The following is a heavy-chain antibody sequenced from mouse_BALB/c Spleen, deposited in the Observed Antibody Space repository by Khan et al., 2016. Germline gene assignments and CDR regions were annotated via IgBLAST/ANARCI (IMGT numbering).Heavy chain of an antibody. CDR1: GFDFSGYW. J-gene: IGHJ2*01. Sequence: EVKLLESGGGLVQPGGSLKLSCAALGFDFSGYWMSWVRQAPGKGLEWIGEIKPDSSTINYTPSLKDKFIISRDNANNTLYLQMSKVTSEDTALYYCARNGDVGFDYWGQGTTLTVSS. CDR2: IKPDSSTI. D-gene: IGHD2-13*01. CDR3: ARNGDVGFDY. V-gene: IGHV4-1*02.